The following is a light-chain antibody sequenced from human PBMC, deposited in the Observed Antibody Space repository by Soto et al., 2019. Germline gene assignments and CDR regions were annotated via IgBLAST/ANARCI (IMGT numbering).Light chain of an antibody. J-gene: IGLJ1*01. CDR2: DVT. Sequence: QSALTQPPSVSGSPGQSVTISCTGTSSDVGGYDYDSWYQQRPGKAPKLLIYDVTKRPSGVPDRFSGSKSGNTASLTISGLQAEDEADFYCCSYGGSFPYVFGTGTKLTVL. CDR3: CSYGGSFPYV. V-gene: IGLV2-11*01. CDR1: SSDVGGYDY.